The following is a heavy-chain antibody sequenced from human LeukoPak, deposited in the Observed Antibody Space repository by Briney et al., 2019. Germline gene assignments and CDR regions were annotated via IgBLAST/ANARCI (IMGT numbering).Heavy chain of an antibody. D-gene: IGHD6-13*01. Sequence: GGSLRLSCAASGFTFSDYFMSWVRQAPGKGLEWLSYISGRGNYVDYAESLKGRITISRDNAKNSLYLQMNSLRAKDTAVYYCARSGIGATEIDYWGQGTLVTVSS. CDR3: ARSGIGATEIDY. CDR2: ISGRGNYV. CDR1: GFTFSDYF. J-gene: IGHJ4*02. V-gene: IGHV3-11*06.